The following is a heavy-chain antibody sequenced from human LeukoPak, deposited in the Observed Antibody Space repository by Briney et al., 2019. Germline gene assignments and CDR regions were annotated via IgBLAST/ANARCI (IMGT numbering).Heavy chain of an antibody. CDR3: ARGCSGGSCFQEYFQH. J-gene: IGHJ1*01. CDR2: ISGSSSTI. CDR1: GLTFSSYS. Sequence: GGSLRLSCAASGLTFSSYSMNWVRQAPGKGLEWVSYISGSSSTIYYADSVKGRFTISRDNAKNSLYLQMNSLRAGDTAVYYCARGCSGGSCFQEYFQHWGQGTLVTVSS. V-gene: IGHV3-48*04. D-gene: IGHD2-15*01.